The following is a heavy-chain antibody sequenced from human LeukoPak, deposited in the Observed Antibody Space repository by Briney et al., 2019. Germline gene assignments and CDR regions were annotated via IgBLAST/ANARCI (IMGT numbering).Heavy chain of an antibody. CDR2: IYYYSGST. V-gene: IGHV4-39*01. J-gene: IGHJ4*02. Sequence: SETLSLTCTVSGGSISSTSYYWGWIPQPPGKGLEWIGSIYYYSGSTYYNPSLKSRVTISVDTSKNQFSLKLTSVTAADTAVYYCARWSYGSGIYWGQGTLVTVSS. CDR1: GGSISSTSYY. D-gene: IGHD3-10*01. CDR3: ARWSYGSGIY.